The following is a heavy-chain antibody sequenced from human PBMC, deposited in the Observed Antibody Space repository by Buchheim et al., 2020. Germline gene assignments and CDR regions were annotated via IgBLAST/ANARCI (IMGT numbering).Heavy chain of an antibody. CDR1: GFTFGSSG. CDR3: AKDPTSGYNYFDN. V-gene: IGHV3-23*01. CDR2: ISGSGIST. D-gene: IGHD3-22*01. Sequence: EVQLLESGGGLVQPGGSLRLSCAASGFTFGSSGMSWVRQAPGKGLEWVSDISGSGISTNYADSVKGRFTISRDNSKNTLYLQMNSLRVEDTAVYYCAKDPTSGYNYFDNWGQGTL. J-gene: IGHJ4*02.